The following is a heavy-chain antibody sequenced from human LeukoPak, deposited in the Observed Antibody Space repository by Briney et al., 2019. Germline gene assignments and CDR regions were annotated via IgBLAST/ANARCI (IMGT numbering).Heavy chain of an antibody. CDR1: GFTFSSYG. Sequence: PGGSLRLSCAASGFTFSSYGMHWVSQAPGKGLEWVAVISYDGSSKYYADSVKGRFTISRDNSKKTLYLQMNSLRAEDTAVYYCAKDQRDYYDSSGSDYWGQGTLVTVSS. CDR2: ISYDGSSK. V-gene: IGHV3-30*18. CDR3: AKDQRDYYDSSGSDY. J-gene: IGHJ4*02. D-gene: IGHD3-22*01.